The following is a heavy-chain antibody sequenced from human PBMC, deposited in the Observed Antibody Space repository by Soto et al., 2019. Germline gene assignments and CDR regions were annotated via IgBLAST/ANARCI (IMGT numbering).Heavy chain of an antibody. CDR3: AKDLEGDGYDFWSGYYELDY. CDR1: GFTFSSYA. CDR2: ISGSGGST. D-gene: IGHD3-3*01. V-gene: IGHV3-23*01. J-gene: IGHJ4*02. Sequence: GGSLRLSCAASGFTFSSYAMSWVRQAPGKGLEWVSAISGSGGSTYYADSVKGRFTISRDNSKNTLYLQMNSLRAEDTAVYYCAKDLEGDGYDFWSGYYELDYWRQGTLVTVSS.